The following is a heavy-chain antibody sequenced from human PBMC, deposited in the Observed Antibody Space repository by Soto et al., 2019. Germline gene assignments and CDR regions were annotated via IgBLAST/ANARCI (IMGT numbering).Heavy chain of an antibody. J-gene: IGHJ4*02. Sequence: EVQLVESGGGLVKPGGSLRLSCAASGFTFSSYSMNWVRQAPGKGLEWGSSISSSSSYIYYADSVKGRFTISRDNAKNSLYLQMNSLRGEDTAVYYCARVGGASSGWYGNYVDYWGQGTLVTVSS. CDR1: GFTFSSYS. CDR3: ARVGGASSGWYGNYVDY. D-gene: IGHD6-19*01. CDR2: ISSSSSYI. V-gene: IGHV3-21*01.